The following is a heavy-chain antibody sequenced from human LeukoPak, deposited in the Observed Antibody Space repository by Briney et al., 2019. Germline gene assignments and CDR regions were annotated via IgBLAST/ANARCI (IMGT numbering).Heavy chain of an antibody. V-gene: IGHV4-4*07. J-gene: IGHJ3*02. CDR2: IYTSGST. CDR1: GDSISSYY. D-gene: IGHD2-2*01. Sequence: SETLSLTCTVSGDSISSYYWSWVRQPAGKGLEWIGRIYTSGSTNYNPSLKSRVTMSVETSKNQFSLKLSSVTAADTAVYYCARADCSSTSCYVARTGAFDIWGQGTMVTVS. CDR3: ARADCSSTSCYVARTGAFDI.